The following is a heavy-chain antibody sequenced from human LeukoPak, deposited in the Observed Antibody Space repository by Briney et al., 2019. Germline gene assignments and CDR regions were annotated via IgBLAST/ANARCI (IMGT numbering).Heavy chain of an antibody. CDR2: TSGSGGST. Sequence: GGSLRLSCAASGFTFSSYAMSWVRQAPGKGLEWVSATSGSGGSTYYADSVKGRFTISRDNSKNTLYLQMNSLRAEDTAVYYCAKARQSRDSSGYYLFDYWGQGTLVTVSS. J-gene: IGHJ4*02. CDR1: GFTFSSYA. CDR3: AKARQSRDSSGYYLFDY. V-gene: IGHV3-23*01. D-gene: IGHD3-22*01.